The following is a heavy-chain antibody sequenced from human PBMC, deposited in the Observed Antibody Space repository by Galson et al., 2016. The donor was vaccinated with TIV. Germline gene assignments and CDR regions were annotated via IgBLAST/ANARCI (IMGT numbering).Heavy chain of an antibody. CDR3: AKDRNTALDTYHYYYGMDV. CDR2: IIPLFGTA. J-gene: IGHJ6*02. Sequence: SVKVSCKASGDTFTSYPFNLVRQAPGQGLEWMGGIIPLFGTANYAQKFQGRVTVTADESTSTVYLDLSSLRSEDTAVYYCAKDRNTALDTYHYYYGMDVWGQGTTVTVSS. D-gene: IGHD5-18*01. V-gene: IGHV1-69*13. CDR1: GDTFTSYP.